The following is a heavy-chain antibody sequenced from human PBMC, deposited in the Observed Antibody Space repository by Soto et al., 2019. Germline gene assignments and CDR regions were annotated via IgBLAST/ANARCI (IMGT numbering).Heavy chain of an antibody. CDR1: GGSISSGDYY. V-gene: IGHV4-30-4*01. J-gene: IGHJ4*02. CDR2: IYYSGST. Sequence: PSETLSLTCTVSGGSISSGDYYWNWIRQPPGKGLEWIGYIYYSGSTYYNPSLKSRVTISVDTSKNEFSLKLSSVTAADTAVYYCARAHRGVVRGAPPVSWDYWGQGTLVTVSS. CDR3: ARAHRGVVRGAPPVSWDY. D-gene: IGHD3-10*01.